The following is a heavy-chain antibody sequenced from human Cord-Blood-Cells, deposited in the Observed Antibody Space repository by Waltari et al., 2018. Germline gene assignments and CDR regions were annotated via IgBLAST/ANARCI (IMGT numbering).Heavy chain of an antibody. V-gene: IGHV4-39*01. CDR1: GGSISSSSYY. D-gene: IGHD1-7*01. J-gene: IGHJ6*03. CDR2: IYYSGST. CDR3: ARLSITGTTSSYYYYMDV. Sequence: QLQLQESGPGLVKPSETLSLTCTVSGGSISSSSYYWGWIRQPPGQGLAWIGSIYYSGSTYYNPSLKRRVTISVDTSKNQFSLKLSSVTAADTAVYYCARLSITGTTSSYYYYMDVWGKGTTVTVSS.